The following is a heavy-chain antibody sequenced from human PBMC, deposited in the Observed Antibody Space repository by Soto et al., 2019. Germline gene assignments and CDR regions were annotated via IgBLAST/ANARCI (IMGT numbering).Heavy chain of an antibody. CDR1: GFTFSNFW. CDR2: IYSDGSGT. V-gene: IGHV3-74*03. Sequence: GSLRLSCAASGFTFSNFWMHWVRQAPGKGLVWVSRIYSDGSGTMYADSVKGRFTISRDNAKSTLYLQMNSLRAEDTAVYYCATLNSFGSDYWGRGTLVTVSS. CDR3: ATLNSFGSDY. J-gene: IGHJ4*02. D-gene: IGHD5-18*01.